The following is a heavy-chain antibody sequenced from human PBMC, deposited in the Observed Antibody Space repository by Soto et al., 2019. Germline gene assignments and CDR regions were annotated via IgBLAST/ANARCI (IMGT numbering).Heavy chain of an antibody. J-gene: IGHJ4*02. CDR1: GGAFKNYA. CDR2: IIAVFDDL. V-gene: IGHV1-69*01. Sequence: QVQLVQSESEVKKPGSSVRVSCKVSGGAFKNYAINWVRQAPGQGLEWVGGIIAVFDDLNYAPKLQGRVTITADEATNTAHVALCSLTAEDTDVYFCERAINTSGYYYWGQGTPVTVSS. D-gene: IGHD3-3*01. CDR3: ERAINTSGYYY.